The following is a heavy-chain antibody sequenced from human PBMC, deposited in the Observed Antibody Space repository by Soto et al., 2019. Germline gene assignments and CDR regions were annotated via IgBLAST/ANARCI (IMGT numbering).Heavy chain of an antibody. CDR3: ARLSTYDFWSGYIDAFDI. V-gene: IGHV5-51*01. CDR2: IYPGDSDT. D-gene: IGHD3-3*01. Sequence: GESLKISCKGSGYSFTSYWIGWVRQMPGKGLEWMGIIYPGDSDTRYSPSFQGQVTISADKSISTAYLQWSSLKASDTAMYYCARLSTYDFWSGYIDAFDIWGQGTMVTVSS. CDR1: GYSFTSYW. J-gene: IGHJ3*02.